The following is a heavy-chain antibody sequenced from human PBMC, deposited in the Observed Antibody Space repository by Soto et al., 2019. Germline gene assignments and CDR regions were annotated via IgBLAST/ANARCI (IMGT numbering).Heavy chain of an antibody. CDR3: ARGPSSSWPYYGMDV. CDR2: MSAARGNT. J-gene: IGHJ6*02. CDR1: GYNISSYD. D-gene: IGHD6-13*01. V-gene: IGHV1-18*01. Sequence: ASVKVSCKASGYNISSYDIIWVRQAAGQGLEWMGWMSAARGNTEYAQKFRGRVTMATDISTSTAYLEVRSLRSDDTAVYYCARGPSSSWPYYGMDVWGQGTTVTVSS.